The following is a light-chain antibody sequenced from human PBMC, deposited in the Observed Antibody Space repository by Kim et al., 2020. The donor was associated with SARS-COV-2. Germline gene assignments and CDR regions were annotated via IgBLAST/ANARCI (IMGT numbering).Light chain of an antibody. Sequence: ASLGDRVTITCRASQDINNYLAGYQQEPGEVPKLLIYAASALQSGVPSRFSGSGSGTDFTLAISSLQPEDVGTYYCQKYGSGPRTFGQGTKVDIK. V-gene: IGKV1-27*01. CDR1: QDINNY. CDR3: QKYGSGPRT. CDR2: AAS. J-gene: IGKJ1*01.